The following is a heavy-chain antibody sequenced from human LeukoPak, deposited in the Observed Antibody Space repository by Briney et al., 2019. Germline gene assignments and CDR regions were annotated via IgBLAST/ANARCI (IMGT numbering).Heavy chain of an antibody. CDR1: GYTFTSNA. Sequence: GASVKVSCKASGYTFTSNAINWVRQAPGKGLEWMGGFNPNSGDTSYAQKFQGRVTMTRTTSISTAYMELSSLRSEDTAIYYCARVDCSVGGYGYDYWGQGTLVTVSS. CDR2: FNPNSGDT. D-gene: IGHD2-15*01. V-gene: IGHV1-8*01. CDR3: ARVDCSVGGYGYDY. J-gene: IGHJ4*02.